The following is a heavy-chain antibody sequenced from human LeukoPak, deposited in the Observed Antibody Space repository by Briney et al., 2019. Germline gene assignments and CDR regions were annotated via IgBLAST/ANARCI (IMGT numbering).Heavy chain of an antibody. CDR1: GFTFSSYS. Sequence: PGGSLRLSCAASGFTFSSYSMNWVRQAPGKGLVWVSRISEDGRATTYADYVKGRFTISKDNAKNSVYLQMNSLRAEDTAVYYCARDEHLWQISHWGQGTLVTVSS. J-gene: IGHJ4*02. D-gene: IGHD3-3*02. CDR2: ISEDGRAT. V-gene: IGHV3-74*01. CDR3: ARDEHLWQISH.